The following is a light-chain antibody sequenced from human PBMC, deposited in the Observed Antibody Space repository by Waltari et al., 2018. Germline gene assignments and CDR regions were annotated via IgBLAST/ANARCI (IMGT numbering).Light chain of an antibody. CDR1: TSNNGNDY. Sequence: QSVLTQPPSVSAAPGQKVTVSCSGSTSNNGNDYASWYQHFPGAAPKCLSYGNDKRATGIPYRFSGSKSGTSATLDITGHQTGDEADYYCGTWDNTLSAVFGGGTKVTVL. CDR3: GTWDNTLSAV. CDR2: GND. J-gene: IGLJ2*01. V-gene: IGLV1-51*02.